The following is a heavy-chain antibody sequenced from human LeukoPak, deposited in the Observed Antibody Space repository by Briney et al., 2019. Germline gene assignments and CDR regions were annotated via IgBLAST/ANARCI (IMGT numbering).Heavy chain of an antibody. D-gene: IGHD6-6*01. CDR1: GYTFTSYG. V-gene: IGHV1-18*01. Sequence: ASVKVSCKASGYTFTSYGISWVRQAPGQGLEWMGWISAYNGNTNYAQKFQGRVTMTRDTSTSTVYMELSSLRSDDTAVYYCARTAARRFDYWGQGTLVTVSS. CDR3: ARTAARRFDY. CDR2: ISAYNGNT. J-gene: IGHJ4*02.